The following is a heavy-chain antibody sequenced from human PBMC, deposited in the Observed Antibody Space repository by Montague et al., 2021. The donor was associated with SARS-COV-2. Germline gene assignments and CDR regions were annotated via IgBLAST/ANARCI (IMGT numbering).Heavy chain of an antibody. D-gene: IGHD6-19*01. CDR3: SRGSGWMGNAFDI. V-gene: IGHV4-59*01. CDR2: IYYSGGT. CDR1: GGSISSYY. Sequence: SETLSLTCTVSGGSISSYYWSWIRQPPGKGLEWIGYIYYSGGTNXNPSLKSRVTISVDTSKNQFSLQLSSVTAADTAVYYCSRGSGWMGNAFDIWGQGTMVTVSS. J-gene: IGHJ3*02.